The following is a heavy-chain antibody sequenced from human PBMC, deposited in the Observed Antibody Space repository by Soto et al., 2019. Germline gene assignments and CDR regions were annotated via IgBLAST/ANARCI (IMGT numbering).Heavy chain of an antibody. Sequence: EVQLLESGGGLVQPGGSLRLSCAASGFTFSSYAMSWVRQAPGKGLEWVSSISGSGGATYYADSVKGRFTISRGNSKNTLYLQMNSLRAEDTAVYYCAKNQVYDRTPMGYGMDVWGQGTTVTVSS. V-gene: IGHV3-23*01. CDR1: GFTFSSYA. D-gene: IGHD3-22*01. CDR3: AKNQVYDRTPMGYGMDV. CDR2: ISGSGGAT. J-gene: IGHJ6*02.